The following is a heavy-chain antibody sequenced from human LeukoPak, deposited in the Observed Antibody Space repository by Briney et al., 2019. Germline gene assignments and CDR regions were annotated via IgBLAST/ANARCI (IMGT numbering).Heavy chain of an antibody. CDR1: GGSFSGYY. Sequence: SETLSLTCAVYGGSFSGYYWSWIRQPPGKGLEWIGEINHSGSTNYNPSLKSRVTKSVDTSKNQFSLKLSSVTAADTAVYYCARAPAYSSSRRVNYYYYYMDVWGKGTTVTVSS. V-gene: IGHV4-34*01. J-gene: IGHJ6*03. D-gene: IGHD6-6*01. CDR3: ARAPAYSSSRRVNYYYYYMDV. CDR2: INHSGST.